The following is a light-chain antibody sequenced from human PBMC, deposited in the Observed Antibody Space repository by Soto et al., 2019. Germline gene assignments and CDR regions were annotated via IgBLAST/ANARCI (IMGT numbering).Light chain of an antibody. CDR2: EVS. J-gene: IGLJ3*02. V-gene: IGLV2-8*01. CDR3: SSYAGSNNWV. Sequence: QSALTQRPSASGSPGQSVTISCTGTSSDVGGYNYVPWYQQHPGKAPKLMIYEVSKRPSGVPDRFSGSKSGNTASLTVSGLQAEDEADYYCSSYAGSNNWVFGGGTKLTVL. CDR1: SSDVGGYNY.